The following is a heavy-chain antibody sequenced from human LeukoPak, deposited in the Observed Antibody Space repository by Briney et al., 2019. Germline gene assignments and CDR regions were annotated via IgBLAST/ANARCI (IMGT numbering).Heavy chain of an antibody. V-gene: IGHV3-23*01. J-gene: IGHJ4*02. CDR3: VKGPRPDITVAHTVEN. D-gene: IGHD6-19*01. CDR1: GFIFSNYA. CDR2: ISSRGDST. Sequence: GGSLRLSCAASGFIFSNYAMSWVRQVPGRGLEWVSTISSRGDSTYVADSAKGRFTISRDNSKNSLYPQMNTVRAEDTAVYYCVKGPRPDITVAHTVENWGQGTLVTVSS.